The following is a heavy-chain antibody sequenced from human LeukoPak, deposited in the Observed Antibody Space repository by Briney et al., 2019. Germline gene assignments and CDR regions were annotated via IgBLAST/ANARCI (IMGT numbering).Heavy chain of an antibody. J-gene: IGHJ6*03. CDR3: ARMRGGGIGYHYYMDV. D-gene: IGHD2-15*01. CDR2: INPAGST. V-gene: IGHV4-34*01. CDR1: GGSFSDYY. Sequence: SETLSPTCVVFGGSFSDYYWSWFRQPPGKGLEWIGEINPAGSTNYNPSLKSRLTISIHTSTNQFSLRLSSVTAADTAVYCARMRGGGIGYHYYMDVWDEGTTVIVSS.